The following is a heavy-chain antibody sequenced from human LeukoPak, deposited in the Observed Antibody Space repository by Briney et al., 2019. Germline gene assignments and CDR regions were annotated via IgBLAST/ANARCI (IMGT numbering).Heavy chain of an antibody. CDR1: GFTFSSYA. J-gene: IGHJ4*02. Sequence: PGGSLRLSCAASGFTFSSYAMSWVRQAPGKGLEWVSAISGSGGSTYYADSVKGRFTISRDNSKNTLYLQMNSLRAEDTAVYYCAKGKPSIYDFWSGESDYWGQGTLVTVSS. CDR2: ISGSGGST. V-gene: IGHV3-23*01. D-gene: IGHD3-3*01. CDR3: AKGKPSIYDFWSGESDY.